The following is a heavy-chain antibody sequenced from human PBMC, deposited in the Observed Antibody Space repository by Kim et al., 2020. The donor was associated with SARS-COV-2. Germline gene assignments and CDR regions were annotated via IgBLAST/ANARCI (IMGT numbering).Heavy chain of an antibody. CDR3: GRLYCSGGKCYHYFDL. Sequence: GGSLRLSWAASGFTFSDHYMDWVRQAPGKGLEWVARLRNKANSYTTEYAASVKGRFSISRDESNNLLYLQMNSLKTEDTAVYYCGRLYCSGGKCYHYFDLWGQGILVTVSS. V-gene: IGHV3-72*01. D-gene: IGHD2-15*01. CDR2: LRNKANSYTT. J-gene: IGHJ4*02. CDR1: GFTFSDHY.